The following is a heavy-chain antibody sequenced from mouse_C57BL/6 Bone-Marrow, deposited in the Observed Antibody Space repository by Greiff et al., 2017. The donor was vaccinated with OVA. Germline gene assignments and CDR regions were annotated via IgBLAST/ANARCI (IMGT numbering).Heavy chain of an antibody. D-gene: IGHD1-1*01. Sequence: VKLMESGAELARPGASVKLSCKASGSTFTSYGISWVKQRTGQGLEWIGEIYPRSGNTYYNEKFKGKATLTADKSSSTAYMELRSLTSEDSAVYFCARYYYGSGYFDVWGTGTTVTVSS. V-gene: IGHV1-81*01. J-gene: IGHJ1*03. CDR3: ARYYYGSGYFDV. CDR2: IYPRSGNT. CDR1: GSTFTSYG.